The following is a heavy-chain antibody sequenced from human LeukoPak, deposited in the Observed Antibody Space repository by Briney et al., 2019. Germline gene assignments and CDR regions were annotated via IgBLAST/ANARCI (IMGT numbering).Heavy chain of an antibody. J-gene: IGHJ4*02. CDR2: IRHDERDQ. CDR1: GFTFSSYG. D-gene: IGHD3-10*01. Sequence: GGSLRLSCAASGFTFSSYGMHWVRQAPGKGLEWVAMIRHDERDQYYVDSVKGRFFISRDNSKSTLFLQMNSLRIEDTALYYCAKDSGASKAFFDYFGQGTLVTVPS. V-gene: IGHV3-30*02. CDR3: AKDSGASKAFFDY.